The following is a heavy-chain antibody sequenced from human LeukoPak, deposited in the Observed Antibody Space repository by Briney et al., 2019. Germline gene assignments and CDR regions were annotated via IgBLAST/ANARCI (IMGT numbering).Heavy chain of an antibody. CDR1: GFTFSSYV. CDR3: AKVGAGPFDY. Sequence: GGSLRVSCAASGFTFSSYVLRWVRQAPGKGLEWVSAISGSGGGTYYADSVKGRFTISRDNSKSTLYLQMNSLRAEDTAVYYCAKVGAGPFDYWGQGTLVTVSS. D-gene: IGHD3-16*01. V-gene: IGHV3-23*01. J-gene: IGHJ4*02. CDR2: ISGSGGGT.